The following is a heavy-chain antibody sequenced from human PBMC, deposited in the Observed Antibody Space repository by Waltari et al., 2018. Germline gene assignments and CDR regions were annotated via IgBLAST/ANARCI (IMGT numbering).Heavy chain of an antibody. CDR1: GGSISSGSYY. V-gene: IGHV4-61*09. J-gene: IGHJ4*02. D-gene: IGHD3-22*01. Sequence: QVQLQESGPGLVKPSQTLSLTCSVSGGSISSGSYYWSWIRQPAGKGLEWIGHIYTSGSTNYNTSLESRVTISVDTSKNQFSLKLSSVTAADTAVYYCAREEDDHDISAYHFWGQGTLVTVSS. CDR3: AREEDDHDISAYHF. CDR2: IYTSGST.